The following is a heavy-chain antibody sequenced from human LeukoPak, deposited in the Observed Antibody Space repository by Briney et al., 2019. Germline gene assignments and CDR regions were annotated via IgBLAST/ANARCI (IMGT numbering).Heavy chain of an antibody. CDR3: AKDRNDYGDYNDY. Sequence: GGSLRLSCAASGFTFSRYAMSWVRQAPGKGLEWVSAISGSGGSTYYADSVKGRFTISRDNSKNTLYLQMNSLRAEDTAVYYCAKDRNDYGDYNDYWGQGTLVTVSS. CDR2: ISGSGGST. D-gene: IGHD4-17*01. CDR1: GFTFSRYA. J-gene: IGHJ4*02. V-gene: IGHV3-23*01.